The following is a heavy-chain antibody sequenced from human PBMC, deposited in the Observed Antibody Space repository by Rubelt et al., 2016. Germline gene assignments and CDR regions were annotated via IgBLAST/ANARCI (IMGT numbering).Heavy chain of an antibody. CDR2: IYHTGST. Sequence: QVQLQESGPGLVKPSETLSLTCTVSGGSVSSDSYFWSWIRQPPGKGLEWIGYIYHTGSTNYNSSLKSRVTVSIDTSKNQFSLKLTSLTAAETAVYYCARVGRGLTRSLGYCFDCWGQGTLVTVSS. V-gene: IGHV4-61*01. J-gene: IGHJ4*02. D-gene: IGHD2-15*01. CDR1: GGSVSSDSYF. CDR3: ARVGRGLTRSLGYCFDC.